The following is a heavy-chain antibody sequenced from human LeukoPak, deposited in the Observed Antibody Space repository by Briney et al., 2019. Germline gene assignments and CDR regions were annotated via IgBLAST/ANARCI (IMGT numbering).Heavy chain of an antibody. CDR2: VNTNTGNP. J-gene: IGHJ4*02. CDR1: GYTFTDYA. V-gene: IGHV7-4-1*02. D-gene: IGHD6-19*01. Sequence: ASVKVSCKPSGYTFTDYAINWVRQAPGQGLEYMGWVNTNTGNPTYAQGFTGRFVFSLDTSVSTAYLQISSLKAEDTAVYYCARDGLYSSGWYANYWGQGTLVTVSS. CDR3: ARDGLYSSGWYANY.